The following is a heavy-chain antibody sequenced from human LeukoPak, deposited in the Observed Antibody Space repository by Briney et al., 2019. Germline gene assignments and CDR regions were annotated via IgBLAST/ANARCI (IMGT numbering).Heavy chain of an antibody. CDR3: ARDSCSSTSCYPDY. D-gene: IGHD2-2*01. CDR1: GFTFSSYS. Sequence: PGGSLRLSCAASGFTFSSYSMNWVRQAPGKGLEWVSYISGSSSTIYYADSVKGRFTISRDNAKNSLYLQMNSLRAEDTAVYYCARDSCSSTSCYPDYWGQGTLVTVSS. V-gene: IGHV3-48*01. J-gene: IGHJ4*02. CDR2: ISGSSSTI.